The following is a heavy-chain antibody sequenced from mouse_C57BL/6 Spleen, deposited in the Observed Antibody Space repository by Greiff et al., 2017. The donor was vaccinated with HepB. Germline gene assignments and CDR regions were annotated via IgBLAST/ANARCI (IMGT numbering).Heavy chain of an antibody. Sequence: EVQLQQSGPELVKPGDSVKISCKASGYSFTGYFMNWVMQSHGKSLEWIGRINPYNGDTFYNQKFKGKATLTVDKSSSTAHMELRSLTSEDSAVYYCARGSYYGNYDAMDYWGPGTSVTVSS. CDR3: ARGSYYGNYDAMDY. D-gene: IGHD2-1*01. CDR2: INPYNGDT. J-gene: IGHJ4*01. CDR1: GYSFTGYF. V-gene: IGHV1-20*01.